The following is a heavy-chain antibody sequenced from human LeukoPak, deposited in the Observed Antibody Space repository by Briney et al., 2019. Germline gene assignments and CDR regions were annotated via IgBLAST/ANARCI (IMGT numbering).Heavy chain of an antibody. CDR1: GFTFSDYY. CDR3: ARDNRGGVRGVFSS. D-gene: IGHD3-10*01. J-gene: IGHJ5*02. Sequence: GGSLRLSGSVSGFTFSDYYMSWIRQTPGKAPEWVSLISSGGLTTYYADSVKGRFTISRDNAKNSLHLQMSSLRAEDTAVYYCARDNRGGVRGVFSSWGQGTLVTVSS. CDR2: ISSGGLTT. V-gene: IGHV3-11*01.